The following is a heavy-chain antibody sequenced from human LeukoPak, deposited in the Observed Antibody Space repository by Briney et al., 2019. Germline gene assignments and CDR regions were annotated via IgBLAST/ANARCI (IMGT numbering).Heavy chain of an antibody. D-gene: IGHD6-19*01. Sequence: RGSLRLSCAASGFTFSSYGMHWVRQAPGKGLEWVAVIWYDGSNKYYADSVKGRFTISRDNSKNTLYLQMNSLRAEDTAVYYCARDGQWRGFDYWGQGTPVTVSS. V-gene: IGHV3-33*01. CDR3: ARDGQWRGFDY. J-gene: IGHJ4*02. CDR2: IWYDGSNK. CDR1: GFTFSSYG.